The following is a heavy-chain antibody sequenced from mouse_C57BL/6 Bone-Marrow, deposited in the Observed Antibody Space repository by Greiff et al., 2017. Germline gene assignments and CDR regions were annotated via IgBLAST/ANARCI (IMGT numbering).Heavy chain of an antibody. CDR1: GYTFTSYW. CDR3: ARSYYYGSSYSWYFDV. J-gene: IGHJ1*03. D-gene: IGHD1-1*01. CDR2: IDPNSGGT. Sequence: QVQLQQPGAELVKPGASVKLSCKASGYTFTSYWMHWVKQRPGRGLEWIGRIDPNSGGTKYNEKFKSKATLTVDKTSSTAYMQLSSLTSEDSAVYDCARSYYYGSSYSWYFDVWGTGTTVTVSS. V-gene: IGHV1-72*01.